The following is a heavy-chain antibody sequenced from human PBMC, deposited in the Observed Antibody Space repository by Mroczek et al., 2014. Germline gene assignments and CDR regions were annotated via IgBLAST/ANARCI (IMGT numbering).Heavy chain of an antibody. CDR1: GGSISSGDYY. V-gene: IGHV4-30-4*01. CDR2: LLQWEH. D-gene: IGHD3-22*01. Sequence: QVQLQESGPGLVKPSQTLSLTCTVSGGSISSGDYYWSWIRSPQGGPGVDWVHLLQWEHLLQPVPQESSYHISRHVQEPVLPEAELCDCRRPTAVYYCARVGSRYYDNSFDYWGQGTLGHRLL. J-gene: IGHJ4*02. CDR3: ARVGSRYYDNSFDY.